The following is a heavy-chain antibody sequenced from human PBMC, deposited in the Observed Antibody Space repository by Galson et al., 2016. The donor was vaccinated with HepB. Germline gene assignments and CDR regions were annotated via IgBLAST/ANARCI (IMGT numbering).Heavy chain of an antibody. D-gene: IGHD7-27*01. Sequence: CAISGDSVSSNSAGWNWIRQSPSRGLERLGRTFYRSNWQNDYAESVKSRITINPDTSKNQFSLQLNSVTPDDTAVYYCARSYLLGRGFGWWGQGTLVTVSS. CDR1: GDSVSSNSAG. CDR3: ARSYLLGRGFGW. CDR2: TFYRSNWQN. V-gene: IGHV6-1*01. J-gene: IGHJ4*02.